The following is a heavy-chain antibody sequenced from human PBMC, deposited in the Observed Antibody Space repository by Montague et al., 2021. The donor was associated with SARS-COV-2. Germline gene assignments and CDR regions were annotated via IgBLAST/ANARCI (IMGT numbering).Heavy chain of an antibody. J-gene: IGHJ2*01. CDR3: ARRIVTYYWYFDL. V-gene: IGHV4-59*01. CDR2: IHYSGRT. D-gene: IGHD2-15*01. Sequence: SETLSLTCTVSNASFDNYYWSWVRQSPGKRLEYIGYIHYSGRTNYNPSLRSRVTISIDTSKNQFSLKLMSVTAAETAIYFCARRIVTYYWYFDLWGRGTLVTVSS. CDR1: NASFDNYY.